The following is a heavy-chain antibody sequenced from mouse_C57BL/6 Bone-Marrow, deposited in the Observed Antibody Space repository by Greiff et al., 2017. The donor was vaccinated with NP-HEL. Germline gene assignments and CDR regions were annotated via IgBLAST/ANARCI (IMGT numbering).Heavy chain of an antibody. D-gene: IGHD2-4*01. CDR3: AREGLRRGAWFAY. V-gene: IGHV5-6*01. CDR1: GFTFSSYG. CDR2: ISSGGRYT. J-gene: IGHJ3*01. Sequence: EVMLVESGGDLVKPGGSLKLSCAASGFTFSSYGMSWVRQTPDKRLEWVATISSGGRYTYYPDTVKGRFTISRDNAKNTLYLQMSSLKSEDTAMYYCAREGLRRGAWFAYWGQGTLVTVSA.